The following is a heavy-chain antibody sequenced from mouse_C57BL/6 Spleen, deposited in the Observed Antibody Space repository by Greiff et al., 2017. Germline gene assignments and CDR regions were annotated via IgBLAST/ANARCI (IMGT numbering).Heavy chain of an antibody. Sequence: VQLQQPGAELVKPGASVKLSCKASGYTFTSYWMHWVKQRPGQGLEWIGMIHPNSGSTNYNAKFKSKATLTVDKSSSTAYMQLSSLTSEDSAVYYCARGYYGSSLYYYAMDYWGQGTSVTVSS. CDR3: ARGYYGSSLYYYAMDY. D-gene: IGHD1-1*01. J-gene: IGHJ4*01. CDR1: GYTFTSYW. CDR2: IHPNSGST. V-gene: IGHV1-64*01.